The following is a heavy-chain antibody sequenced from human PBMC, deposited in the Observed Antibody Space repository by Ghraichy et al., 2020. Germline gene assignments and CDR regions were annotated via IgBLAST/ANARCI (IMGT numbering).Heavy chain of an antibody. Sequence: MGWINPNSGGTNYAQKFQGRVTMTRDTSISTAYMELSRLRSDDTAVYYCASPVRGYTYGLDYWGQGTLVTVSS. J-gene: IGHJ4*02. D-gene: IGHD5-18*01. CDR2: INPNSGGT. V-gene: IGHV1-2*02. CDR3: ASPVRGYTYGLDY.